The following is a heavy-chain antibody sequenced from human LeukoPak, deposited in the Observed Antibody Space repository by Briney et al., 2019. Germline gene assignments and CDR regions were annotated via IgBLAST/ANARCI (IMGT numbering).Heavy chain of an antibody. CDR1: GFTFCNAW. CDR2: IKSKADGGTT. CDR3: ADGYRSLKVGMDV. J-gene: IGHJ6*02. D-gene: IGHD2-21*02. V-gene: IGHV3-15*01. Sequence: GGSLRLSCADSGFTFCNAWMSWVGQATGEGLEGVGGIKSKADGGTTDYAAPVKGRFTISRDDSKNTLYLQMNSLKAEDTAVYYCADGYRSLKVGMDVWGQGTTVTVSS.